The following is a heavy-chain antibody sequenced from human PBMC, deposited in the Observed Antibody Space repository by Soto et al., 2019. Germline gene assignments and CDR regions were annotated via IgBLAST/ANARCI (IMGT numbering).Heavy chain of an antibody. CDR1: GFTFSSYS. CDR2: ISSSSSYI. J-gene: IGHJ6*02. V-gene: IGHV3-21*01. D-gene: IGHD3-9*01. Sequence: NPGGSLRLSCAASGFTFSSYSMNWVRQSPGKGLEWVSSISSSSSYIYYADSVKGRFTISRDNAKNSLYLQMNSLRAEDTAVYYCARHYDILTGYLNRKYYYYGMDVWGQGTTVTVSS. CDR3: ARHYDILTGYLNRKYYYYGMDV.